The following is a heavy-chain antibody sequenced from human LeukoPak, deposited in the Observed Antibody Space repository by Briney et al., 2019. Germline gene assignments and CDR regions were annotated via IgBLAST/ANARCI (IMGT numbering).Heavy chain of an antibody. CDR1: GFTFSSYG. D-gene: IGHD2-21*02. CDR2: IWYDGSNK. J-gene: IGHJ3*02. V-gene: IGHV3-33*01. Sequence: GGSLRLSCAASGFTFSSYGMHWVRQAPGKGLEGVAVIWYDGSNKYYADSVKGRFTISRDNSKNTLYLQMNSLRAEDTAVYYCARDRLAYCGGDCYPDAFDIWGQGTMVTVSS. CDR3: ARDRLAYCGGDCYPDAFDI.